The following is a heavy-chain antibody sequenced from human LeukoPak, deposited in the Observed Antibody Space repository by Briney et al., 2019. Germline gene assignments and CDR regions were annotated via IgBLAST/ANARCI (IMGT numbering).Heavy chain of an antibody. CDR1: SGSISNYD. CDR3: ARGIAAAGYSGWYLRDYYYYMDV. D-gene: IGHD6-13*01. Sequence: PSETLSLTCTVSSGSISNYDWSWIRQPAGKGLEWIGRIYTSGSTNYNPSLKSRVTMSVDTSKKQFSLKLSSVTAADTAVYYCARGIAAAGYSGWYLRDYYYYMDVWGKGTTVTISS. V-gene: IGHV4-4*07. CDR2: IYTSGST. J-gene: IGHJ6*03.